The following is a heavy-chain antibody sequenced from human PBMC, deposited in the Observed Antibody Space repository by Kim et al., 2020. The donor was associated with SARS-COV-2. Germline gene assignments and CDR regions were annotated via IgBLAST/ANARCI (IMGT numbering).Heavy chain of an antibody. Sequence: YTNSSPSFQGHVTISADKSFSTAYLQWSSLKASDTAIYYCARQGIGSTDAFDIWGQGTMVTVSS. J-gene: IGHJ3*02. CDR3: ARQGIGSTDAFDI. D-gene: IGHD3-3*01. V-gene: IGHV5-10-1*01. CDR2: YT.